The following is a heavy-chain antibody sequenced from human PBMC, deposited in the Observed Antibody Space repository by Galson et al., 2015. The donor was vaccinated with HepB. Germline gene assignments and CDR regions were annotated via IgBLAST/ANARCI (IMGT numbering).Heavy chain of an antibody. D-gene: IGHD4-17*01. V-gene: IGHV1-8*02. CDR3: ARVYGDADY. J-gene: IGHJ4*02. Sequence: SVKVSCKASGYTFTSYYMHWVRQAAGQGLEWMGWMNPKSGNTGSAQKFQGRVTMTRDTSISTAYMELSNLRFEDTAVYYCARVYGDADYRGQGTLVTVSS. CDR1: GYTFTSYY. CDR2: MNPKSGNT.